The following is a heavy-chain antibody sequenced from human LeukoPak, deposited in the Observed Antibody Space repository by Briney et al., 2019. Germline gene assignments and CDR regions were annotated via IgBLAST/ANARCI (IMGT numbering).Heavy chain of an antibody. CDR1: GYSISSGYY. V-gene: IGHV4-38-2*02. J-gene: IGHJ4*02. CDR3: ARVPPHYYGTGSPD. Sequence: PSETLSLTCNVSGYSISSGYYWGWIRQPPGKGLQWIGSIYNTGSTYYNPSLKSRITISVDTSKNQFSLRVTSVTATDTAVYYCARVPPHYYGTGSPDWGQGTLVTVPA. CDR2: IYNTGST. D-gene: IGHD3-10*01.